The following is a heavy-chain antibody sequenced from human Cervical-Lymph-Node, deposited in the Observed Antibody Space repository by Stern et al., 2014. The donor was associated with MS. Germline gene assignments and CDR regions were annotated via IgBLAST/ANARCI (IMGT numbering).Heavy chain of an antibody. CDR2: IYYDGSNR. V-gene: IGHV3-33*01. D-gene: IGHD4-23*01. Sequence: QVQLVESGGGVVQPGRSLRLSCAASGFTFSSSGMHWVRKAPGKGQEWLAIIYYDGSNRYYADSVKGRFTISRDNSKNTLYLQMNSLRAEDTAVYYCAREGGNTAEYFQHWGQGTLVTVSS. CDR1: GFTFSSSG. CDR3: AREGGNTAEYFQH. J-gene: IGHJ1*01.